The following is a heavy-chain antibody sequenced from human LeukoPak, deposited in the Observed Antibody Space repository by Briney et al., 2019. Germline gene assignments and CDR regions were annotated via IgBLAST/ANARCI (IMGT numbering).Heavy chain of an antibody. CDR1: GLTFTKYA. D-gene: IGHD3-16*01. J-gene: IGHJ4*02. Sequence: GGSLRLSCAASGLTFTKYAMSWVRQAPGKGLQWVSAISVSGSTYYADSVEGRFAISRDTSKNTLFLQMDSLRAGDTALYYRASAGGDYWGQGTLVTVSS. CDR2: ISVSGST. CDR3: ASAGGDY. V-gene: IGHV3-23*01.